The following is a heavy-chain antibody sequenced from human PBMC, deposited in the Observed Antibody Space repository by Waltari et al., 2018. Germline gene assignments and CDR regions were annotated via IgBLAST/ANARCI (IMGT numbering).Heavy chain of an antibody. CDR3: ARHEGGGLNAL. J-gene: IGHJ4*02. Sequence: QVQLQESGPGLVKPSETLSLTCTASGGSITSYYWSWFRQPPGKGLEWIGYIYYTGTTNYSPSLKSRVTMSVDTSKDQFSLKVTSVTAADTAMYYCARHEGGGLNALWGQGTLVTVSS. D-gene: IGHD3-16*01. CDR1: GGSITSYY. V-gene: IGHV4-59*08. CDR2: IYYTGTT.